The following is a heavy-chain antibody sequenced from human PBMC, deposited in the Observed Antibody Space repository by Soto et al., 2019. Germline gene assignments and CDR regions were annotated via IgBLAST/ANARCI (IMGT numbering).Heavy chain of an antibody. CDR1: GFTFSSYA. J-gene: IGHJ3*01. CDR3: ARLPITIILVVPSNAFDF. D-gene: IGHD3-22*01. V-gene: IGHV3-23*01. Sequence: EVHLLESGGGLVQPGGSLRLSCAASGFTFSSYAMSWVRQAPGKGLEWVSAISGSGDSTFYADSVKGRCTISRDNSKNTLYLQMSSLRAEDTAIYYCARLPITIILVVPSNAFDFWGQGTMVTVSS. CDR2: ISGSGDST.